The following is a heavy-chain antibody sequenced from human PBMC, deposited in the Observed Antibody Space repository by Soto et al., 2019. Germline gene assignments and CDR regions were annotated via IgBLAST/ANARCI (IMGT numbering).Heavy chain of an antibody. CDR2: IIPIFGTA. D-gene: IGHD3-10*01. V-gene: IGHV1-69*01. Sequence: QVQLVQSGAEVKKPGSSVKVSCKASGGTFSSYAISWVRQAPGQGLEWMGGIIPIFGTANYAQKFQGRVTITADGSTSTAYRELSSLRSEDTAVYYFARWDYYGSGSYAYWGQGTLVTVSS. CDR3: ARWDYYGSGSYAY. J-gene: IGHJ4*02. CDR1: GGTFSSYA.